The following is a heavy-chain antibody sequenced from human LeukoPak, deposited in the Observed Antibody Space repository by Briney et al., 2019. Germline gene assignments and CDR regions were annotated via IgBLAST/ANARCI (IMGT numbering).Heavy chain of an antibody. CDR3: AGLADGSGSYKDY. V-gene: IGHV3-21*01. D-gene: IGHD3-10*01. Sequence: GGSLKLSCAASGFTFSSYRMNWVRQAPGRGLEWVSSISSSSSYIYYADPVKGRFTISRDNAKNSLYLQMNSLRAEDTAMYYCAGLADGSGSYKDYWGQGTLVTVSS. CDR1: GFTFSSYR. CDR2: ISSSSSYI. J-gene: IGHJ4*02.